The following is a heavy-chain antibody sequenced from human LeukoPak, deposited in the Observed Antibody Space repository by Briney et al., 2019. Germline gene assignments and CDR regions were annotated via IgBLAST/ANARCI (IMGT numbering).Heavy chain of an antibody. Sequence: GGSLRLSCAASGFTFSNAWMSWVRQAPGKGLEWVANIKQDGSEKYYVDSVKGRFTISRDNAKNSLYLQMNSLRAEDTAVYYCARDRGGSTNNWFDPWGQGTLVTVSS. CDR2: IKQDGSEK. CDR1: GFTFSNAW. D-gene: IGHD3-16*01. CDR3: ARDRGGSTNNWFDP. J-gene: IGHJ5*02. V-gene: IGHV3-7*01.